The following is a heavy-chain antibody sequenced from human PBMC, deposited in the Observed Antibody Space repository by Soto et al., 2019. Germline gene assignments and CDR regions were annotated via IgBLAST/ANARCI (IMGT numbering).Heavy chain of an antibody. CDR3: ARVIVGNWFDP. CDR2: ISAYNGNT. J-gene: IGHJ5*02. D-gene: IGHD1-26*01. Sequence: GASVKVSCKASGYTFTSYAISWVRQAPGQGLEWMGWISAYNGNTNYAQKLQGRVTMTTDTSTSTAYMELRSLRSDDAAVYYCARVIVGNWFDPWGQGTLVTVSS. CDR1: GYTFTSYA. V-gene: IGHV1-18*01.